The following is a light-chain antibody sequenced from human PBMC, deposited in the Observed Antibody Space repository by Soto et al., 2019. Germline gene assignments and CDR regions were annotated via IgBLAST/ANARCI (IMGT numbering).Light chain of an antibody. V-gene: IGKV3-15*01. CDR2: GAS. CDR1: QSVSSNY. CDR3: QQYNTWRSIS. Sequence: DMVLTQSPGTLSLSPGERATLSCRASQSVSSNYLAWYQQKPGQAPRLLIYGASTRATGIPARFSGSGSGTEFTLTISSLQSEDFAVYYCQQYNTWRSISFGQGTRLEI. J-gene: IGKJ5*01.